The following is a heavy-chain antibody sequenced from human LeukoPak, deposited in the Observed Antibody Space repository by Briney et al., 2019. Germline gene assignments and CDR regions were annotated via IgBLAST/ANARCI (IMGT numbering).Heavy chain of an antibody. CDR1: GFSFSSST. Sequence: GGSLRLSCAASGFSFSSSTMNWVRQAPGRGLEWVSSISSSGSSIYYADSVKGRFTISRDNAKNSLYLQMNSLRAEDTAVYYCARVLSSSSQIPPFGYWGQGTLVTVSS. D-gene: IGHD6-13*01. V-gene: IGHV3-21*01. CDR2: ISSSGSSI. CDR3: ARVLSSSSQIPPFGY. J-gene: IGHJ4*02.